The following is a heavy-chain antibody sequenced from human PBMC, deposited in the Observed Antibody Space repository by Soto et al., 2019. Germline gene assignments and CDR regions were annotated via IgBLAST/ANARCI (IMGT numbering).Heavy chain of an antibody. J-gene: IGHJ5*02. CDR1: GFTFSSYG. V-gene: IGHV3-30*18. CDR2: ISFDGSNK. D-gene: IGHD6-13*01. CDR3: AKAWQQLVHRGLADPLRNRILGIGDP. Sequence: PGGALRLSCAASGFTFSSYGMHWVRPAPGKGLEGVAVISFDGSNKYYADSVKGRFTISRDNSKNTLYLQMNSLRAEDTAVYYCAKAWQQLVHRGLADPLRNRILGIGDPWGQGTLVTVSS.